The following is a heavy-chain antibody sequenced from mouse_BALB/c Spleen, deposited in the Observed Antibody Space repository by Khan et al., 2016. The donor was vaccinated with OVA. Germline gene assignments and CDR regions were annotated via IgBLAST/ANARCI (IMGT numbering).Heavy chain of an antibody. Sequence: EVQLVESGPGLVKPSQSLSLTCTVTGYSITSDYAWNWIRQFPGNKLEWMGYIRSSGSTSYNPSLQSRISITPDTSKNTFFLQLNSVTTEDTATYDCARSYGYYAMDYWGQGASVTVSS. CDR3: ARSYGYYAMDY. CDR2: IRSSGST. D-gene: IGHD1-2*01. CDR1: GYSITSDYA. V-gene: IGHV3-2*02. J-gene: IGHJ4*01.